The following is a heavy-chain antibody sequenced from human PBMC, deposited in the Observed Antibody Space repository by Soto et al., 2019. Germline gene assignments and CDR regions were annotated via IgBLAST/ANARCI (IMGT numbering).Heavy chain of an antibody. CDR3: ARNPGYSSTWYDY. CDR2: VSPSGSYI. V-gene: IGHV3-21*01. Sequence: GGSLRLSCAASGFTFTSYSMNWVRQAPGKGLEWVSSVSPSGSYIYYADSVKGRFTISRDNAKNSLYLQMNSLRADDTAVYYCARNPGYSSTWYDYWGQGTLVTVSS. CDR1: GFTFTSYS. D-gene: IGHD2-2*01. J-gene: IGHJ4*02.